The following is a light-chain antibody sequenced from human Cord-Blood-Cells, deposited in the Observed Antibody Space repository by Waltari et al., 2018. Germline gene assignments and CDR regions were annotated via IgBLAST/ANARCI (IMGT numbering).Light chain of an antibody. Sequence: DIVMTQSPDSLAVSLGERATINCKSSQSVLYSSNNKNYLAWYQQKPGQPPKLLIYWASTRESGFPDRFSGSGSGTDFTLTISSLQAEDVAVYYCQQYYSTLAFGQGTKVEIK. CDR1: QSVLYSSNNKNY. CDR2: WAS. CDR3: QQYYSTLA. J-gene: IGKJ1*01. V-gene: IGKV4-1*01.